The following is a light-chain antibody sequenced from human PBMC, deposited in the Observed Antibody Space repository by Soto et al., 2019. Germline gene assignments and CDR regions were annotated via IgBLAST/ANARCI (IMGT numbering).Light chain of an antibody. CDR1: SSDVGGYNY. J-gene: IGLJ2*01. CDR2: DVN. Sequence: SALTQPASVSGSPGQSITISCTGTSSDVGGYNYVSWYQQLPGNAPKLIIYDVNNRPSGVSNRFSGSKSGNTASLTISGLQAEDEADYYCSSYTSVSTLVFGGGTKVTVL. V-gene: IGLV2-14*01. CDR3: SSYTSVSTLV.